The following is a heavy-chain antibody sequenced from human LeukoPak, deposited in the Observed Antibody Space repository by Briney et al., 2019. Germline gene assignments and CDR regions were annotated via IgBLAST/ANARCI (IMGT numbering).Heavy chain of an antibody. Sequence: GSLRLSCAASGFTFSEYSMSWVRPAPGKGLEWVSNIRSNGRDTYYTDSVKGRFTISRDNSKNTLYLEMNSLRAEDTAVYYCAKGGYTTCFDPWGQGTLVTVSS. CDR1: GFTFSEYS. V-gene: IGHV3-23*01. CDR3: AKGGYTTCFDP. CDR2: IRSNGRDT. D-gene: IGHD2-15*01. J-gene: IGHJ5*02.